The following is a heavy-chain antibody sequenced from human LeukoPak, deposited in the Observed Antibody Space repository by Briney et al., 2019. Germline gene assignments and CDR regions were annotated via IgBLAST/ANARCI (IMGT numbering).Heavy chain of an antibody. CDR3: AKDYYDSSPYYYGMDV. Sequence: GGSLRLSFAASGFTFSSYAMHWVRQAPGKGLEWVAVISYDGSNKYYADSVKGRFTISRDNSKNTLFLQMNSLRAEDTAVYYCAKDYYDSSPYYYGMDVWGQGTTVTVSS. CDR2: ISYDGSNK. J-gene: IGHJ6*02. CDR1: GFTFSSYA. V-gene: IGHV3-30-3*01. D-gene: IGHD3-22*01.